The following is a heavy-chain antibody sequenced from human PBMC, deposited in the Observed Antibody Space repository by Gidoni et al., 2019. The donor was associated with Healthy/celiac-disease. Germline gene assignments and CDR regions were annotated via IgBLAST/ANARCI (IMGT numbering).Heavy chain of an antibody. D-gene: IGHD3-10*01. CDR2: INHRGST. J-gene: IGHJ4*02. Sequence: QVQLQQWGAGLLKPSETLSLTCAVYGGSFSGYYWSWIRQPPGKGLEWIGEINHRGSTNYNPSLKSRVTISVDTSKNQFSLKLSSVTAADTAVYYCARARAGGPFITMVRGGSFDYWGQGTLVTVSS. CDR1: GGSFSGYY. CDR3: ARARAGGPFITMVRGGSFDY. V-gene: IGHV4-34*01.